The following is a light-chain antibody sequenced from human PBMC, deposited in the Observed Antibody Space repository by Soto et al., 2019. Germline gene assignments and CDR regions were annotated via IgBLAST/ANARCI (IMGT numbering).Light chain of an antibody. J-gene: IGKJ1*01. CDR2: VAS. CDR3: QQYNSYPT. V-gene: IGKV1D-16*01. Sequence: DIPMTQSPSSVSASVGDRVTITCRASQGIDNWLAWYQQKPGKAPKLLIYVASNLQTGVPSRFSGSGSGTEFTLTISSLQPEDFATYYCQQYNSYPTFGQGTKLDIK. CDR1: QGIDNW.